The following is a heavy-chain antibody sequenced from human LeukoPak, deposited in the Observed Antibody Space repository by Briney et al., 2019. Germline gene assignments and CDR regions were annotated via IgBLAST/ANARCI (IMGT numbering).Heavy chain of an antibody. CDR3: ARELSYYYDSSGYFDY. V-gene: IGHV1-69*13. J-gene: IGHJ4*02. CDR2: IIPIFGTA. Sequence: SVKVSCKASGGTFSSYAISWVRQAPGQGLEWMGGIIPIFGTANYAQKFQGRVTITADESTSTAYMELSSLRSEDTAVYYCARELSYYYDSSGYFDYWGQGTLVTVSS. CDR1: GGTFSSYA. D-gene: IGHD3-22*01.